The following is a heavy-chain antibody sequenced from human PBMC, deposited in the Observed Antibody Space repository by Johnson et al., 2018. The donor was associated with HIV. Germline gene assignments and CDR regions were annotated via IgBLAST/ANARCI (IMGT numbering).Heavy chain of an antibody. CDR3: ARDTYCSGGSCYSNAFDI. V-gene: IGHV3-23*04. J-gene: IGHJ3*02. D-gene: IGHD2-15*01. CDR2: ISGSGGST. Sequence: VQLVESGGGLVQPGGSLRLSCAASGFTFSSYAMSWVRKAPGKGLEWVSAISGSGGSTYYADSVKGRFTISRDNAKNSLYLQMNSLRAEDTAVYYCARDTYCSGGSCYSNAFDIWGQGTMVTVSS. CDR1: GFTFSSYA.